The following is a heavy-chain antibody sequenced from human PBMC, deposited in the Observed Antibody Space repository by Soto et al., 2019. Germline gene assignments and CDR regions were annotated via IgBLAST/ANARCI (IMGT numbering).Heavy chain of an antibody. Sequence: SETLSLTCTVSGGSISSGDYYGSWIRQPPGKGLEWIGYIYYSGSTYYNPSLKSRVTISVDTSKNQFSLKLSSVTAADTAVYYCARDGGSVGAHFDYWGQGAPVTVSS. CDR3: ARDGGSVGAHFDY. V-gene: IGHV4-30-4*02. CDR1: GGSISSGDYY. CDR2: IYYSGST. D-gene: IGHD1-26*01. J-gene: IGHJ4*02.